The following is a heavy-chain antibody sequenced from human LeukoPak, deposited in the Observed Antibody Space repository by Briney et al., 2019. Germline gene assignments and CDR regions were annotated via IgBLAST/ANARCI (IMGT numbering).Heavy chain of an antibody. V-gene: IGHV1-69*05. CDR1: GGTFSSYA. J-gene: IGHJ5*02. D-gene: IGHD4-17*01. CDR3: ARVTYGETGWFDP. Sequence: ASVKVSCKACGGTFSSYAISWVRQAPGQGLEWMGGIIPIFGTANYAQKFQGRVTITTDESTSTAYMELSSLRSEDTAVYYCARVTYGETGWFDPWGQGTLVTVSS. CDR2: IIPIFGTA.